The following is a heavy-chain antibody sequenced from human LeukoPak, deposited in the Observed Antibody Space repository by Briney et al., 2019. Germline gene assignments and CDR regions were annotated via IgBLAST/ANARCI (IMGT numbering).Heavy chain of an antibody. J-gene: IGHJ4*02. Sequence: SETLSLTCTVSGGSISSYYWSWIRQPPGKGLEWIGYIYYSGSTNYNPSLKSRVTISVDTSKNQFSLKLSSVTAADTAAYYCARAPYSSSWYDFDYWGQGTLVTVSS. D-gene: IGHD6-13*01. CDR1: GGSISSYY. V-gene: IGHV4-59*01. CDR3: ARAPYSSSWYDFDY. CDR2: IYYSGST.